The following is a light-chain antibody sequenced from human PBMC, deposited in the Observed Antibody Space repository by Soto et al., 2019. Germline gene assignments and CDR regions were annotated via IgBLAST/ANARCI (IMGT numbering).Light chain of an antibody. J-gene: IGLJ1*01. CDR2: EVN. V-gene: IGLV2-8*01. CDR1: SSDVGGYNY. Sequence: QSALTQPPSASGSPGQSVTISCTGTSSDVGGYNYVTWYQHHPGKAPKLMIYEVNERPSGVPDRFSGSKSGNTASLTVSGLQADDEADYYCSSYAGSNNPPYVFGAGTKLTVL. CDR3: SSYAGSNNPPYV.